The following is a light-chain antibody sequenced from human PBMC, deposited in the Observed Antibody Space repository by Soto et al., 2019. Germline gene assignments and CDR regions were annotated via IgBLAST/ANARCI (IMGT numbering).Light chain of an antibody. CDR2: GAS. J-gene: IGKJ5*01. V-gene: IGKV3-15*01. Sequence: EIVMTQSPATLSVSPVERATLSFRASQSVSSNLAWYQQKPGQAPRLLINGASTRATGIPARFGGSGSGTEFTLTISSLQSEDLAVYYCQQYSNWPLTFGQGTRLEIK. CDR1: QSVSSN. CDR3: QQYSNWPLT.